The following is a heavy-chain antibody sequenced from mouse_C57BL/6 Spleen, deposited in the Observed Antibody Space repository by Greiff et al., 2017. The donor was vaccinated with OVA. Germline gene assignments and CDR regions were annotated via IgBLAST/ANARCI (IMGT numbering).Heavy chain of an antibody. Sequence: EVKVVESGGGLVQPGGSMKLSCVASGFTFSNYWMNWVRQSPEKGLEWVAQIRLKSDNYATHYAESVKGRFTISRDDSKSSVYLQMNNLRAEDTGIYYCTEDYGSSFAYWGQGTLVTVSA. J-gene: IGHJ3*01. CDR1: GFTFSNYW. CDR3: TEDYGSSFAY. D-gene: IGHD1-1*01. V-gene: IGHV6-3*01. CDR2: IRLKSDNYAT.